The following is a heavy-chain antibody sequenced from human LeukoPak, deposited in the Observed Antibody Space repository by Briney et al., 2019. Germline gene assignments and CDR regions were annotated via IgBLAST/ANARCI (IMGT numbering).Heavy chain of an antibody. CDR3: AGGGIWFGELHYYYMDV. D-gene: IGHD3-10*01. Sequence: GGSLRLSCAASGFTFSSYWMSWVRQAPGKGLEWVANIKHDGSEEYYVDSVKGRFTISRDNAKKSLYLQMNSLTAEDTAVYYCAGGGIWFGELHYYYMDVWGKGTTVTVSS. CDR1: GFTFSSYW. J-gene: IGHJ6*03. V-gene: IGHV3-7*01. CDR2: IKHDGSEE.